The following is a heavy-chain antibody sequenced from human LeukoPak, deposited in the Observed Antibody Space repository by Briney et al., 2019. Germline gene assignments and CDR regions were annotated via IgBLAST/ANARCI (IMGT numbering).Heavy chain of an antibody. D-gene: IGHD5-18*01. Sequence: PSETLSLTCTVSGGSITSSSYYWGWIRQPPGKEPEWIGSIYYSGSTYYNPSLKSRVTISVDTSKNQFSLKLSSVTAADTTVYYCARLRGYSYGGGYWGQGTLVTVSS. CDR1: GGSITSSSYY. V-gene: IGHV4-39*01. J-gene: IGHJ4*02. CDR3: ARLRGYSYGGGY. CDR2: IYYSGST.